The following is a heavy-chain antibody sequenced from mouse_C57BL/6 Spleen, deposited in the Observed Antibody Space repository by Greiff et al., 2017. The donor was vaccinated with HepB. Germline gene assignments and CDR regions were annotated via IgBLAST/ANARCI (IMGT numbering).Heavy chain of an antibody. D-gene: IGHD2-12*01. CDR3: ARYDYGYFDV. V-gene: IGHV1-61*01. Sequence: VQLQQPGAELVRPGSSVKLSCKASGYTFTSYWMDWVKQRPGQGLEWIGNIYPSDSETHYNQKFKDKATLTVDKSSSTAYMQLSSLTSEDSAVYYCARYDYGYFDVWGTGTKVTVSS. CDR1: GYTFTSYW. CDR2: IYPSDSET. J-gene: IGHJ1*03.